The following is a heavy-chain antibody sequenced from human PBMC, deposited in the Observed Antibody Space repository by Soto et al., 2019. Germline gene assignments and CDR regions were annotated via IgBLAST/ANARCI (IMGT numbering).Heavy chain of an antibody. D-gene: IGHD1-26*01. J-gene: IGHJ6*02. V-gene: IGHV4-34*01. CDR2: INHSGST. CDR3: ARARIVHGMDV. Sequence: SETLSLTCAVYGGSFSGYYWSWIRQPPGKGLEWIGEINHSGSTNYNPSLKSRVTISVDTSKNQFSLKLSSVTAADTAAYYCARARIVHGMDVWGQGTTVTVSS. CDR1: GGSFSGYY.